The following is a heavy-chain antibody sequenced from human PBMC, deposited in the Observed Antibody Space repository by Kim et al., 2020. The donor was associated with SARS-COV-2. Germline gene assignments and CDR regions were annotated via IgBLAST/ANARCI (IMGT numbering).Heavy chain of an antibody. CDR3: ARATYYDFWSGYYTRNWF. CDR2: INHSGST. Sequence: SETLSLTCAVYGGSFSGYYWSWIRQPPGKGLEWIGEINHSGSTNYNPSLKSRVTISVDTSKNQFSLKLSSVTAADTAVYYCARATYYDFWSGYYTRNWF. V-gene: IGHV4-34*01. D-gene: IGHD3-3*01. CDR1: GGSFSGYY. J-gene: IGHJ5*01.